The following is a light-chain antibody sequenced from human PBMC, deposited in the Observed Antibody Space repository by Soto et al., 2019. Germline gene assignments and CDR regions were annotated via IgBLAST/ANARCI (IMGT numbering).Light chain of an antibody. CDR3: MQSLQDVT. CDR2: LCS. CDR1: QSLLYTNGYNY. V-gene: IGKV2-28*01. J-gene: IGKJ5*01. Sequence: AMIQSPLSLPVTPGEAASTSCRPSQSLLYTNGYNYFDWYLQKPGQSPQLLIYLCSNRAPGVPDRFSGSGSGKDFKLKISRVEAEDVGVYYCMQSLQDVTFGQGTRLEIQ.